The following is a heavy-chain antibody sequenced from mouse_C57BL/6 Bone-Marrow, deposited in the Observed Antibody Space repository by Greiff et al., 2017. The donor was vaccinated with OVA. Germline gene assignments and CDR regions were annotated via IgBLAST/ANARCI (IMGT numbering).Heavy chain of an antibody. CDR2: IYPRSGNT. D-gene: IGHD2-4*01. J-gene: IGHJ2*01. CDR1: GYTFTSYG. CDR3: ARYYDPLYYFDY. Sequence: QVQLQQSGAELARPGASVKLSCKASGYTFTSYGISWVKQRTGQGLEWIGEIYPRSGNTYYNEKFKGKATLTADKSSSTAYMELRSLTSEDSAVYFCARYYDPLYYFDYWGQGTTLTVSS. V-gene: IGHV1-81*01.